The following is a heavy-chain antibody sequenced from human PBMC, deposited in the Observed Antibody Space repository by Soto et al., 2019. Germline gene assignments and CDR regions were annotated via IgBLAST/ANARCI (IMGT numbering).Heavy chain of an antibody. CDR1: GYTFTSYG. Sequence: QVQLVQSGAEVKKPGASVKVSCKASGYTFTSYGISWVRQAPGQGLEWMAWISAYNGNTNYAQKLQGRVTMTTDTSTSTAYMELRSLRSDDTAVYYCARDPSAYYDFWSGYQIFDYWGQGTLVTVSS. V-gene: IGHV1-18*04. CDR3: ARDPSAYYDFWSGYQIFDY. D-gene: IGHD3-3*01. J-gene: IGHJ4*02. CDR2: ISAYNGNT.